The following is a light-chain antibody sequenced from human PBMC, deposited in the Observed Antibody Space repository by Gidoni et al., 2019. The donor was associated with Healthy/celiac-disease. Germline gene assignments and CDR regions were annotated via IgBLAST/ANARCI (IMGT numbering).Light chain of an antibody. J-gene: IGKJ1*01. CDR1: QSLLHSNGYNS. CDR3: MQALQTWT. Sequence: DIVTTQPPLSPPVTPGEPASISCRSSQSLLHSNGYNSLDWYLQKPGQSPQLLIYLGSNRASGVPDRFSCSGSGTDFTLKISRVEAEDVGVYYCMQALQTWTFGQGTKVEIK. CDR2: LGS. V-gene: IGKV2-28*01.